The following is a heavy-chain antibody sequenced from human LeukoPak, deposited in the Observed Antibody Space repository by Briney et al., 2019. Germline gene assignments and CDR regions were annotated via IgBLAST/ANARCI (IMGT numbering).Heavy chain of an antibody. Sequence: GGSLRLSCAASGFTFDDYDMSWVRQAPGKGLEWVSDISWNSGSIGYADSVKGRFTISRDNAKNSLYLQMNSLRAEDTAVYYCAKARAVSGGYFLSWGQGTLVTVSS. CDR3: AKARAVSGGYFLS. D-gene: IGHD2-15*01. CDR2: ISWNSGSI. CDR1: GFTFDDYD. V-gene: IGHV3-9*01. J-gene: IGHJ5*02.